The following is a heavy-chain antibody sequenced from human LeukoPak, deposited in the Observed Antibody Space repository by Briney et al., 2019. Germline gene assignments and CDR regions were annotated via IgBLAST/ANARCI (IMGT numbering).Heavy chain of an antibody. J-gene: IGHJ6*02. Sequence: GGSLGLSCAASGFTFSSYGMHWVRQAPGKGLEWVAFIRYDGSNKYYADSVKGRFTISRDNSKNTLYLQMDSLRAEDTAVYYCAKDKVRYYYYGMDVWGQGTTVTVSS. CDR2: IRYDGSNK. CDR1: GFTFSSYG. CDR3: AKDKVRYYYYGMDV. V-gene: IGHV3-30*02.